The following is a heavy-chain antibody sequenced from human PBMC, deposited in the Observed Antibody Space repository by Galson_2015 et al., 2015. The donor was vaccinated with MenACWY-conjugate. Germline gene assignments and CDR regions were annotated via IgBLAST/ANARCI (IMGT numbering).Heavy chain of an antibody. CDR2: IYPGDSDT. J-gene: IGHJ4*02. Sequence: SGAEVKKPGESLQISCKGSGYTFTTYWIGWVRQMPGKGLEWMGIIYPGDSDTRYRPSFEGQVTISADKSISTAYLQWSSLKASDTAMYYCARRGSTGYGDFDYWGQGTLVTVSS. V-gene: IGHV5-51*01. CDR1: GYTFTTYW. CDR3: ARRGSTGYGDFDY. D-gene: IGHD5-12*01.